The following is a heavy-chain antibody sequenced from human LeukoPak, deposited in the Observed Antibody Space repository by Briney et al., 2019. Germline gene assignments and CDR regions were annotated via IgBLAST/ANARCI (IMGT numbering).Heavy chain of an antibody. CDR3: VAAVAAHFDY. D-gene: IGHD6-19*01. J-gene: IGHJ4*02. CDR1: GFTVSSNY. V-gene: IGHV3-53*01. CDR2: IYSGGST. Sequence: GGSLRLSYAASGFTVSSNYMSWVRQAPGKGLEWVSVIYSGGSTYYADSVKGRFTISRDNSKNTLYLQMNSLRAEDTAVYYCVAAVAAHFDYWGQGTLVTVSS.